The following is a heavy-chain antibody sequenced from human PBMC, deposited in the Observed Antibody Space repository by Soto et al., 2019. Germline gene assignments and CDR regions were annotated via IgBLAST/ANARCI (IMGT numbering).Heavy chain of an antibody. D-gene: IGHD3-9*01. Sequence: SETLSLTCTVSDDFISSYYWNWIRQPAGKGLEWIGRVSTNGATDYNPSLESRVTMSVDTSKNQFSLKLTPVTAADTAVYFCARADYEILTGSYAMDVWGQGTTVT. CDR3: ARADYEILTGSYAMDV. CDR2: VSTNGAT. CDR1: DDFISSYY. V-gene: IGHV4-4*07. J-gene: IGHJ6*02.